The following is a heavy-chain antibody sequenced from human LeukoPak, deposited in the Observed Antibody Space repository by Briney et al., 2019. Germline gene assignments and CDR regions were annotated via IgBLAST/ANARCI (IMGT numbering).Heavy chain of an antibody. Sequence: GGSLRLSCAASGFTFSSYAMSWVRQAPGKGLEWVSAISGSGGSTYYADSVKGRFTISRDNSKNTLYLQMNSLRAEDTAVYYCANDKWDCRSLGGEAFDIWGQGKMVTVSS. CDR3: ANDKWDCRSLGGEAFDI. J-gene: IGHJ3*02. CDR2: ISGSGGST. V-gene: IGHV3-23*01. D-gene: IGHD2-21*01. CDR1: GFTFSSYA.